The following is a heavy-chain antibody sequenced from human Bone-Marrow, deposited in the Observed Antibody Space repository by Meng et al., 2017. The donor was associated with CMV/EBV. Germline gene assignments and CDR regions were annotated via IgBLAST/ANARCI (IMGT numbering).Heavy chain of an antibody. Sequence: GESLKISCAASGFTFSSYAMSWVRQAPGKGLEWVSAISGSGGSTYYADSVKGRFTISRDNSKNTLYLQMNSLRAEDTAVYYCARAGGTRGYFDYWGQGILVTVSS. CDR2: ISGSGGST. CDR1: GFTFSSYA. J-gene: IGHJ4*02. D-gene: IGHD1-26*01. CDR3: ARAGGTRGYFDY. V-gene: IGHV3-23*01.